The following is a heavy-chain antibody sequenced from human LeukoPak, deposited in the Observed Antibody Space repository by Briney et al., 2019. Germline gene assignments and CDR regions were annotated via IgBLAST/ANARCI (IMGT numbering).Heavy chain of an antibody. CDR3: ASGRITMIVVVTPPHY. Sequence: PSETLSLTCTVSGGSISNSSYYWGWIRQPPGKGLEWIGSIYYSGSTYYNPSLKSRVTISVDTSKNQFSLKLSSVTAADTAVYYCASGRITMIVVVTPPHYWGQGTLVTVSS. J-gene: IGHJ4*02. CDR2: IYYSGST. D-gene: IGHD3-22*01. CDR1: GGSISNSSYY. V-gene: IGHV4-39*01.